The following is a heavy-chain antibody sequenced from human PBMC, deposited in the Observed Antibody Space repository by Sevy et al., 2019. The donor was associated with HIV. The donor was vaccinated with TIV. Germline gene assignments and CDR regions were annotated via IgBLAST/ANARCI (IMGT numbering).Heavy chain of an antibody. D-gene: IGHD2-21*01. CDR3: AKDCGGDCYAYASYYYYYGMDV. V-gene: IGHV3-23*01. J-gene: IGHJ6*02. Sequence: GGSLRLSCAASGFTFSSYAMIWVRQAPGKGLEWVSAISGSGGSTYYADSVKGRFTISRDNSKNTLYLQMNSLRAEDTAVYYCAKDCGGDCYAYASYYYYYGMDVWGQGTTVTVS. CDR2: ISGSGGST. CDR1: GFTFSSYA.